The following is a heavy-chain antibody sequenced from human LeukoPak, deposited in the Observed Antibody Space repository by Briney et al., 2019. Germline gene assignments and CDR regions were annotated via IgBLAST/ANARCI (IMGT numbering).Heavy chain of an antibody. J-gene: IGHJ6*02. CDR2: VYSGGST. CDR3: ARDRYYGSGSYGNYYAMDV. Sequence: GGSLRLSCAASGFTVSSNYMSWVRQAPGKGPEWVSVVYSGGSTYYADSVKGRFTISRDKSKNTMYLQMNSLRPEDTALYYCARDRYYGSGSYGNYYAMDVWGQGTTVTVSS. D-gene: IGHD3-10*01. V-gene: IGHV3-66*01. CDR1: GFTVSSNY.